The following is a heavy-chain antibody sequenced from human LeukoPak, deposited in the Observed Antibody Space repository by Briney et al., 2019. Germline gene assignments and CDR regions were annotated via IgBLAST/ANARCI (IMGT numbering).Heavy chain of an antibody. CDR2: IRSNSGST. D-gene: IGHD3-22*01. CDR1: GFTFSNYA. Sequence: GGSLRLSCAASGFTFSNYAMNWVRQAPGKGLEWVSAIRSNSGSTNYADSVKGRFTISRDNSKNTLYLQMNSLRAEDTAVYYCAKDQNYDSSGYYLEDDWFDPWGQGTLVTVSS. J-gene: IGHJ5*02. V-gene: IGHV3-23*01. CDR3: AKDQNYDSSGYYLEDDWFDP.